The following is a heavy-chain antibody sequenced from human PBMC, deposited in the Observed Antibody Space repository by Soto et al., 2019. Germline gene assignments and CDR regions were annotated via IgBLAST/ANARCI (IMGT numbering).Heavy chain of an antibody. Sequence: QLQLQESGPGLVKPSETLSLTCTVSGGSISSSSYYWGWIRQPPGKGLEWIGSIYDSGRTYYNPSLKSRVTISVDTPKNQFSLKLSSVTAADTAVYYCARQVHDFWSGLGFDPWGQGTLVTVSS. CDR3: ARQVHDFWSGLGFDP. CDR2: IYDSGRT. CDR1: GGSISSSSYY. D-gene: IGHD3-3*01. V-gene: IGHV4-39*01. J-gene: IGHJ5*02.